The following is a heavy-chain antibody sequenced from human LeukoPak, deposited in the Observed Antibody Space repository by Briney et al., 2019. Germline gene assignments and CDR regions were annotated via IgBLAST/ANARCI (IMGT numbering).Heavy chain of an antibody. CDR3: ARDHYYDSSGYNGWFDP. D-gene: IGHD3-22*01. J-gene: IGHJ5*02. CDR1: GFTFSNYS. CDR2: ISSSSSHI. V-gene: IGHV3-21*01. Sequence: GGSLRLSCAASGFTFSNYSMNWVRQAPGKGLEWVSSISSSSSHIYYADSVKGRFTISRDNAKNSLYLQMNSLRAEDTAVYYCARDHYYDSSGYNGWFDPWGQGTLVTVSS.